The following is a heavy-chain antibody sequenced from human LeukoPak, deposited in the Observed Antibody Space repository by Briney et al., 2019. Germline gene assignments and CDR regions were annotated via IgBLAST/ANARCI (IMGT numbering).Heavy chain of an antibody. CDR1: GFTFSCYG. V-gene: IGHV3-33*01. Sequence: GGSLRLSCAASGFTFSCYGMHWVRQAPGKGLEWVAVIWYDGSNKCYADSVKGRFTISRDNSKNTLYLQMNSLRAEDTAVYYCAREDVDTAMARYYYYGMDVWGQGTTVTVSS. D-gene: IGHD5-18*01. CDR2: IWYDGSNK. CDR3: AREDVDTAMARYYYYGMDV. J-gene: IGHJ6*02.